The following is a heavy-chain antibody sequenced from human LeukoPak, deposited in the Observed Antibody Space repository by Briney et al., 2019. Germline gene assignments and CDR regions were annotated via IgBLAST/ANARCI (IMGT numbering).Heavy chain of an antibody. CDR2: ISYDGSNK. J-gene: IGHJ4*02. V-gene: IGHV3-30-3*01. Sequence: SCKASGYTFTRYYMHWVRQAPGKGLEWVAVISYDGSNKYYADSVKGRFTISRDNSKKTLYLQMNSLRAEGTAVYYCARDESSDFWGQGTLVTVSS. CDR3: ARDESSDF. CDR1: GYTFTRYY.